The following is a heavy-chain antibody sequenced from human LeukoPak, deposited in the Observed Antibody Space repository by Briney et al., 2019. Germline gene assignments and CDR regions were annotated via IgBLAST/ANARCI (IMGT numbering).Heavy chain of an antibody. V-gene: IGHV3-21*01. J-gene: IGHJ3*02. CDR1: GFTFSSYS. CDR2: ISSSSSYI. CDR3: ATSVQLDLDAFDI. Sequence: GGSLRLSCAASGFTFSSYSMNWVRQAPGKGLEWVSSISSSSSYIYYADSVKGRFTISRDNAKNSLYLQMNSLRAEDTAVYYCATSVQLDLDAFDIWGQGTMVTVSS. D-gene: IGHD1-1*01.